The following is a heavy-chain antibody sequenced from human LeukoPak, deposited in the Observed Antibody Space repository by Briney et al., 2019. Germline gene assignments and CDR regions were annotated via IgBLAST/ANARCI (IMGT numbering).Heavy chain of an antibody. D-gene: IGHD2-15*01. CDR3: ARVSLAALVYYYYMDV. V-gene: IGHV1-24*01. J-gene: IGHJ6*03. CDR1: GYTLTELS. Sequence: ASVKVSCKVSGYTLTELSMHWVRQAPGKGLEWMGGFDPEDGETIYAQKFQGRVTMTEDTSTDTAYMELRSLRSDDTAVYYCARVSLAALVYYYYMDVWGKGTTVTISS. CDR2: FDPEDGET.